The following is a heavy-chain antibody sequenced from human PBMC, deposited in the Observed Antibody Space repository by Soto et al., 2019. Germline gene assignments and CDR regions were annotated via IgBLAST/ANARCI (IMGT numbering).Heavy chain of an antibody. V-gene: IGHV4-4*02. CDR2: IYHSGST. D-gene: IGHD3-3*01. CDR1: GGSISSSNW. CDR3: ARYMGYYDFWSGYYTANNWFDP. Sequence: SETLSLTCAVSGGSISSSNWWSWVRQPPGKGLEWIGEIYHSGSTNYNPSLKSRVTISVDKSKNQFSLKLSSVTAADTAVYYCARYMGYYDFWSGYYTANNWFDPWGQGTLVTVSS. J-gene: IGHJ5*02.